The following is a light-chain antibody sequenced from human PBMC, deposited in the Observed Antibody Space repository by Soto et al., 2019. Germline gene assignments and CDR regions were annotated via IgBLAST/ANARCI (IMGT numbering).Light chain of an antibody. V-gene: IGKV1-39*01. J-gene: IGKJ5*01. Sequence: DIKMTQSPSSLSASVEDRVIITCRASQSISNHLNWYQQKPGKAPKLMIFAASSLQSGVPSRFSGSRSGPDFTLTISRLEPEDVAVYYCQQYGSSLITLGQGTRLEIK. CDR3: QQYGSSLIT. CDR1: QSISNH. CDR2: AAS.